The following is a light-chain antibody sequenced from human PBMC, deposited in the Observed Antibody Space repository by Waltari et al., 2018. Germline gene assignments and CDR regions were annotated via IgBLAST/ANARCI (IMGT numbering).Light chain of an antibody. CDR1: SSNIRGDT. Sequence: QSVLTQPPSASGTPGQRVTISCPGSSSNIRGDTVNWYHQLPGTAPKVLIYSNDRRPSGVPDRFSGSKSGTSASLTISGLQSEDEADYYCAAWDDSLSGRVFGGGTKLTVL. J-gene: IGLJ3*02. V-gene: IGLV1-44*01. CDR2: SND. CDR3: AAWDDSLSGRV.